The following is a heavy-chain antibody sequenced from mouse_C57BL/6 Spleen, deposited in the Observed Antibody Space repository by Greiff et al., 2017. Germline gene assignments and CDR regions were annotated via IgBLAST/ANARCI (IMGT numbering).Heavy chain of an antibody. V-gene: IGHV5-6*01. D-gene: IGHD2-4*01. CDR3: ASTMITTRYFDD. CDR2: ISSGGSYT. CDR1: GFTFSSYG. Sequence: EVMLVESGGDLVKPGGSLKLSCAASGFTFSSYGMSWVRQTPDKRLEWVATISSGGSYTYYPDSVKGRFTISRDNAKNTLYLQMSSLKSEDTAMYYCASTMITTRYFDDWGQGTTLTVSS. J-gene: IGHJ2*01.